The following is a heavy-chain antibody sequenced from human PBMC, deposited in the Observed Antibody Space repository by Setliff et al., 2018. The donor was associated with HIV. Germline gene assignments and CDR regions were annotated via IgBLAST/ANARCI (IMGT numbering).Heavy chain of an antibody. J-gene: IGHJ5*02. D-gene: IGHD6-13*01. CDR1: NGSISSGTFY. Sequence: SETLSLTCTVSNGSISSGTFYWNWIRQPAGKGLEWIGRINTSGSTNYTPSLKSRVTISVDKSQNQFSLKLSSVTAADTDVYYCARDFKRYNSPCRFDPWGQGTLVTVSS. CDR2: INTSGST. CDR3: ARDFKRYNSPCRFDP. V-gene: IGHV4-61*02.